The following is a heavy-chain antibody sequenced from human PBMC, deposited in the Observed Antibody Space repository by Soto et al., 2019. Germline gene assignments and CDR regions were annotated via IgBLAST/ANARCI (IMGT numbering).Heavy chain of an antibody. CDR2: IKSKTDGGTT. Sequence: GGSLRLSCAASGFTFSNAWMSWVRQAPGKGLEWVGRIKSKTDGGTTDYAAPVKGRFTISRDDSKNTLYLQMNSLKTEDTAVYYCTTQHYDFWSGYYPLFDYWGQGTLVTVSS. J-gene: IGHJ4*02. CDR3: TTQHYDFWSGYYPLFDY. CDR1: GFTFSNAW. D-gene: IGHD3-3*01. V-gene: IGHV3-15*01.